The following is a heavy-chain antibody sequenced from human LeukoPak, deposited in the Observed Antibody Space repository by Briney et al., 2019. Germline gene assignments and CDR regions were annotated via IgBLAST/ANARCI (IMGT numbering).Heavy chain of an antibody. J-gene: IGHJ6*03. CDR1: GYTFTSYA. CDR2: IIPIFGTA. CDR3: ARGRSPRRGSGNALYYYYMDV. Sequence: GASVKVSCKASGYTFTSYAMNWVRQAPGQGLEWMGGIIPIFGTANYAQKFRGRVTITADKSTRTAYMELSSLRSEDTAVYYCARGRSPRRGSGNALYYYYMDVWGKGTTVTVSS. V-gene: IGHV1-69*06. D-gene: IGHD3-10*01.